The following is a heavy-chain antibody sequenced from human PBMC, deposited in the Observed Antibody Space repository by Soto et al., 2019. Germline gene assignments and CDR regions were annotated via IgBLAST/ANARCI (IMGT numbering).Heavy chain of an antibody. J-gene: IGHJ3*02. V-gene: IGHV3-53*01. CDR3: ARVLSAFDI. CDR2: ISSGGSK. CDR1: WFTVISNY. Sequence: GGSLRLSCASSWFTVISNYMSWVRQAPGKGLEWVSVISSGGSKYYADSVKGRFTISRDNSKNTMYLQMNSLRAEDPAVYYCARVLSAFDIWGQGTMVTV.